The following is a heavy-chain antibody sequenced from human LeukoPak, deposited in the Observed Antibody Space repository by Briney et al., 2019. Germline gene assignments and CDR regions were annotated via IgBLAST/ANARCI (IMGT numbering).Heavy chain of an antibody. D-gene: IGHD5-24*01. Sequence: GGSLRPSCAASGFTFSSYAMHWVRQAPGKGLESVAVISYDGSTKNYADSVKGRFTISRDNSKNTLYLQMNSLRAEDTAVYYCARGDVRGRWLQLAFDIWGQGTMVTVSS. J-gene: IGHJ3*02. V-gene: IGHV3-30*01. CDR1: GFTFSSYA. CDR3: ARGDVRGRWLQLAFDI. CDR2: ISYDGSTK.